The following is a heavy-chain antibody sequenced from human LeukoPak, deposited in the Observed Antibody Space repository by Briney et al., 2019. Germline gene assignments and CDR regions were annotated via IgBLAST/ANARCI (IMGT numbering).Heavy chain of an antibody. J-gene: IGHJ1*01. Sequence: GGSLRLSCAASGFTFSSYAMSWVRQAPGKGLEWVSAISGSGDRTYSADSVEGRFTISRDNSENTLYLQMNSLRAEDTAVYYCARGTYYYDSSGYYYHLAEYFQHWGQGTLVTVSS. CDR2: ISGSGDRT. CDR3: ARGTYYYDSSGYYYHLAEYFQH. CDR1: GFTFSSYA. D-gene: IGHD3-22*01. V-gene: IGHV3-23*01.